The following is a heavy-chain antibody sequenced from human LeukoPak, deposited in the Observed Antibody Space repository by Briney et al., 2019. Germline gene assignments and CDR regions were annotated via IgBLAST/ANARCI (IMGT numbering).Heavy chain of an antibody. CDR1: GLSVNRKY. D-gene: IGHD3-3*01. CDR2: IYSGGST. V-gene: IGHV3-66*01. Sequence: GGSLRLSCAASGLSVNRKYMIWVRQAPGKGLEWVSVIYSGGSTYYADSVRGRFTISRDNSKNTLNLHMNSLGVEDTAIYFCATRPDDDDFPYFDFWGQGTLVTVTS. J-gene: IGHJ4*02. CDR3: ATRPDDDDFPYFDF.